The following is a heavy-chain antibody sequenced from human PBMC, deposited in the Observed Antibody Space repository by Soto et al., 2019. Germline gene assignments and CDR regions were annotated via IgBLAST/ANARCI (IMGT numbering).Heavy chain of an antibody. CDR1: GFTFNNIP. D-gene: IGHD2-2*01. Sequence: GGSLRLSCAASGFTFNNIPMGWVRQAPGKGLKYVSSINENGGSTYYADSVKGRFTISRDNSKNTLYLQMNSLRAEDTAVYYCAILGRDIVVVPAAPSYWGQGSLVTVSS. V-gene: IGHV3-23*01. CDR3: AILGRDIVVVPAAPSY. J-gene: IGHJ4*02. CDR2: INENGGST.